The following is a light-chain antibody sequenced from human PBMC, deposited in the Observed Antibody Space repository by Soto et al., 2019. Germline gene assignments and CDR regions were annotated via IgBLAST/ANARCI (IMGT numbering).Light chain of an antibody. CDR3: CSYAGNYV. J-gene: IGLJ1*01. CDR2: DVS. CDR1: SSDFGGYKY. V-gene: IGLV2-11*01. Sequence: QSALTQPRSVSGSPGQSVTISCTGTSSDFGGYKYVSWYQQHPDKAPKLMIYDVSKRPSGVPDRFSGSKSGNTASLTISGLQAEDEADYYCCSYAGNYVFGTGTKLTVL.